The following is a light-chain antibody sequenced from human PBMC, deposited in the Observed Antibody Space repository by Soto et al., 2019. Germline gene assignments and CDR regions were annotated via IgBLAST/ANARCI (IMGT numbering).Light chain of an antibody. J-gene: IGKJ5*01. Sequence: IVMTQFPSSPSVSPGERATLSCRASQSVSSNLAWYQQKPGQAPRLLIYGASTRATGIPARFSGSGSGTEFTLTISSLQSEDFAVYYCQQYNTWPPITFGQGTRLQIK. V-gene: IGKV3-15*01. CDR3: QQYNTWPPIT. CDR2: GAS. CDR1: QSVSSN.